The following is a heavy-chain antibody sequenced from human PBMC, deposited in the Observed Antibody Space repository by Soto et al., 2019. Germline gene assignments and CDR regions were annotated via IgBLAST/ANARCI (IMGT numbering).Heavy chain of an antibody. CDR1: GFTVSSNY. CDR3: ARVPVAAAGNIFFDY. Sequence: GGSLRLSCAASGFTVSSNYMSWVRQAPGKGLEWVSVIYSGGSTYYADSVKGRFTISRDNSKNTLYLQMNSLRAEDTAVYYCARVPVAAAGNIFFDYWGQGTLVTVSS. V-gene: IGHV3-66*01. J-gene: IGHJ4*02. D-gene: IGHD6-13*01. CDR2: IYSGGST.